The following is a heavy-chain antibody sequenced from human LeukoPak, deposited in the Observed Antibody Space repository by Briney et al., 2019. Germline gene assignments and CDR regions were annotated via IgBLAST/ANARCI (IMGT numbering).Heavy chain of an antibody. CDR1: GGSFSGYY. Sequence: SETLSLTCAVYGGSFSGYYWSWIRQPPGKGLEWIGEIKHSGSTNYNPSLKSRVTISVDTSKNQFSLKLSSVTAADTAVYYCARGRRFPGYWGQGTLVTVSS. CDR2: IKHSGST. D-gene: IGHD1-14*01. CDR3: ARGRRFPGY. J-gene: IGHJ4*02. V-gene: IGHV4-34*01.